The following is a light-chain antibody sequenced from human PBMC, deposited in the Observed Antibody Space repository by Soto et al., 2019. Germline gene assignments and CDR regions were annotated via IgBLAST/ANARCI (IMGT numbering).Light chain of an antibody. J-gene: IGLJ2*01. V-gene: IGLV1-44*01. Sequence: QSVLTQPPSASGTPGQRVTISCSGSSSNIGSHTVNWYQQLPGTAPKLLIYSNNQRPSGVPDRFSGSKSGNSASLAISGLQSEDEADYYCAAWDDSLNGVVFGGGTKLTVL. CDR3: AAWDDSLNGVV. CDR2: SNN. CDR1: SSNIGSHT.